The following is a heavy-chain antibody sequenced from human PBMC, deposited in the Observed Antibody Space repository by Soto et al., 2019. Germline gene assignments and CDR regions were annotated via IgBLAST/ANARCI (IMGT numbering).Heavy chain of an antibody. V-gene: IGHV3-21*01. CDR3: AFEGINNHNEHSFFS. CDR1: GLTFSTYS. CDR2: ISGSGKYT. Sequence: LLWGASGLTFSTYSLNWGPQAPGQGLEWVSSISGSGKYTHYAGFLRGRFPISRDNAKTSLYLQMNSLRAEDTAVYYCAFEGINNHNEHSFFSWG. J-gene: IGHJ5*01. D-gene: IGHD3-9*01.